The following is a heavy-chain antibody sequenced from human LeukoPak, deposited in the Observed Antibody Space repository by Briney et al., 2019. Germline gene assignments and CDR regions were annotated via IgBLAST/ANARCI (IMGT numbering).Heavy chain of an antibody. CDR2: INSDSGGT. V-gene: IGHV1-2*02. CDR3: ARATKVVSGKAAWFDP. J-gene: IGHJ5*02. Sequence: GASVEVSCKASGYTFTGYYIYWVRQAPGQGLEWMGWINSDSGGTNNAQKFQGRVTMTRDTSISTAYMEVSSLRSDDTAVYYCARATKVVSGKAAWFDPWGQGTLVTVSS. CDR1: GYTFTGYY. D-gene: IGHD6-19*01.